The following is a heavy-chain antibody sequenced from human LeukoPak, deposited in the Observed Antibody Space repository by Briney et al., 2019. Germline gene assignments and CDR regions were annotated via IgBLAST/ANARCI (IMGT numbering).Heavy chain of an antibody. D-gene: IGHD1-26*01. J-gene: IGHJ4*02. CDR1: GGTFSSYA. Sequence: GSSVKVSCKASGGTFSSYAISWVRQAPGQGLEWMGRIIPIFGTSNYAQKFQGRVTITTDESTSTAYMELSSLSSEDTAVYYCASIRRYSGSYTFDYWGQGTLVTVSS. V-gene: IGHV1-69*05. CDR3: ASIRRYSGSYTFDY. CDR2: IIPIFGTS.